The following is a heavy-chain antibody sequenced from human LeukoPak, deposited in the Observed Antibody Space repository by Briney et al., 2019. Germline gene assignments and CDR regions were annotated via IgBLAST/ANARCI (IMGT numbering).Heavy chain of an antibody. Sequence: SGGSLRLSCAASGFTFSSYAMSWVRQAPGKGLEWVSAISGSGGSTYYADSVKGRFTISRDNSKNTRYLQMNSLRAEDTAVYYCAQGTYVLKAFDIWGQGTTVTVSS. D-gene: IGHD3-16*01. CDR1: GFTFSSYA. J-gene: IGHJ3*02. V-gene: IGHV3-23*01. CDR3: AQGTYVLKAFDI. CDR2: ISGSGGST.